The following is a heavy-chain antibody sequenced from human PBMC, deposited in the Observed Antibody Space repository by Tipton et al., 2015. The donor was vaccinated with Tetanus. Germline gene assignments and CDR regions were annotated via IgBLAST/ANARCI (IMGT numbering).Heavy chain of an antibody. D-gene: IGHD6-19*01. Sequence: QSGAEVKKPGASVKVSCKASGYTFTGYYMHWVRQAPGQGLEWMGWISPNSGGTNYAQKFQGRVTMTRDTSISTAYMELSRLRSDDTAVYYCATSIAVAANWFDPWGQGTLVTVSS. CDR1: GYTFTGYY. V-gene: IGHV1-2*02. J-gene: IGHJ5*02. CDR2: ISPNSGGT. CDR3: ATSIAVAANWFDP.